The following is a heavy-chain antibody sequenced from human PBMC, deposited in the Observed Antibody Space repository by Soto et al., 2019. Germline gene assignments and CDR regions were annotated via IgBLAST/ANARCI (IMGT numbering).Heavy chain of an antibody. CDR1: GFTFSNFW. CDR2: IKGDGSVT. J-gene: IGHJ6*02. V-gene: IGHV3-7*03. CDR3: VIPTRSVRGMGV. D-gene: IGHD6-6*01. Sequence: GGSLRLSCAASGFTFSNFWMSWARQAPGKWLEWVANIKGDGSVTQYVASVEGRFTISRDNAKYSLYLQMNSLRVEDTALYYCVIPTRSVRGMGVWGQGXTVTVYS.